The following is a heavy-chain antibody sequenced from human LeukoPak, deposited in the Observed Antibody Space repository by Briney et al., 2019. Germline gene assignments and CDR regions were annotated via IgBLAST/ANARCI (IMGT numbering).Heavy chain of an antibody. D-gene: IGHD6-19*01. CDR3: AKPVVAGTGDY. V-gene: IGHV3-23*01. CDR1: GFTFSSYA. J-gene: IGHJ4*02. Sequence: GGSLRLSXAASGFTFSSYAMSWVSQAPGKGLEWVSAISGSGGSTYYADSVKGRFTISRDNSKKTLYLQMNSLRAEDTAVYYCAKPVVAGTGDYWGQGALVTVSS. CDR2: ISGSGGST.